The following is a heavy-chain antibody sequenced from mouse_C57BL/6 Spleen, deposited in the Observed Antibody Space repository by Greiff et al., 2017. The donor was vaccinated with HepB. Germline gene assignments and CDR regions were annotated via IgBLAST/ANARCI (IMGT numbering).Heavy chain of an antibody. CDR1: GYTFTDYN. D-gene: IGHD4-1*01. V-gene: IGHV1-22*01. J-gene: IGHJ3*01. CDR3: ARGGLGRGFAY. CDR2: INPNNGGN. Sequence: EVQLQQSGPELVKPGASVKMSCKASGYTFTDYNMHWVKQSHGKSLEWIGYINPNNGGNSYNQKFKGKATLTVNKSSSTAYMELRSLTSEDSAVYYCARGGLGRGFAYWGQGTLVTVSA.